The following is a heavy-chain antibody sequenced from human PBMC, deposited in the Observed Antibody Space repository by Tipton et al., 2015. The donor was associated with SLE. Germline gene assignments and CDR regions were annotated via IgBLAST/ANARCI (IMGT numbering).Heavy chain of an antibody. CDR1: NGSINSYY. CDR3: AREKGDAYPNLVAFDI. V-gene: IGHV4-59*01. CDR2: IYYDGST. J-gene: IGHJ3*02. D-gene: IGHD3-16*01. Sequence: TLSLTCTVSNGSINSYYWSWIRQPPGKGLEYIGYIYYDGSTNYNPSLKSRVTISVDTSKNKFSLKLNSMTAADTAVYYCAREKGDAYPNLVAFDIWGQGTMVTVSS.